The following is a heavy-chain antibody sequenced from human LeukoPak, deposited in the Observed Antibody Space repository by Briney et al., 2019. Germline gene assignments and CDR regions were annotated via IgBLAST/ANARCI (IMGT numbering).Heavy chain of an antibody. V-gene: IGHV3-23*01. D-gene: IGHD1-26*01. CDR2: ISGSGGST. Sequence: GGSLRLSCAASGFTFSSYAMSWVRQAPGKGLEWVSAISGSGGSTYYADSVKGRFTISRDNSKTTLYLQMNSLRAEDTAVYYCAKTIVRSYYFDYWGQGTLVTVSS. CDR3: AKTIVRSYYFDY. CDR1: GFTFSSYA. J-gene: IGHJ4*02.